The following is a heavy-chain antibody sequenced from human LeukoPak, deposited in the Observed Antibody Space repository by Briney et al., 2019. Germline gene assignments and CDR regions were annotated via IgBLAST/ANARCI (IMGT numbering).Heavy chain of an antibody. D-gene: IGHD4-17*01. CDR3: AAPSARSTVTTWSAFDL. V-gene: IGHV1-69*04. Sequence: SVKVSCKASGGTFSSYAISCVRQAPGQGLEWMGRIIPILGIANYAQKFQGRVTMTEDTSTNTAYMELSSLRSEDSAMYYCAAPSARSTVTTWSAFDLWGQGTMVTVSS. CDR2: IIPILGIA. CDR1: GGTFSSYA. J-gene: IGHJ3*01.